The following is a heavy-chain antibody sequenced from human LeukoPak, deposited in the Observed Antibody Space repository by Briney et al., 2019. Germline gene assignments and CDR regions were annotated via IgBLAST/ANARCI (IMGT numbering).Heavy chain of an antibody. CDR1: GFTFSSYA. V-gene: IGHV3-23*01. CDR3: AKDIDWGRFDV. J-gene: IGHJ2*01. D-gene: IGHD7-27*01. CDR2: ISGSGGST. Sequence: GGSLRLSCAASGFTFSSYAMSWVRQAPGKGLEWVSAISGSGGSTYYADSVKGRFTISRDNSRNTVYFQLNSLRADDTAVYYCAKDIDWGRFDVWGRGTLVTVSS.